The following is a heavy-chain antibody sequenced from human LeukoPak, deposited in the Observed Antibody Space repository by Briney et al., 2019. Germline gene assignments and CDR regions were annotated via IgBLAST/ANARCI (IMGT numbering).Heavy chain of an antibody. J-gene: IGHJ5*02. CDR1: GYTFTSYG. CDR3: ARVDGAVAGRRNNWFDP. Sequence: ASVKVSRKASGYTFTSYGISWVRQAPGQGLEWMGWISAYNGNTNYAQKLQGRVTMTTDTSTSTAYMELRSLRSDDTAVYYCARVDGAVAGRRNNWFDPWGQGTLVTVSS. D-gene: IGHD6-19*01. V-gene: IGHV1-18*01. CDR2: ISAYNGNT.